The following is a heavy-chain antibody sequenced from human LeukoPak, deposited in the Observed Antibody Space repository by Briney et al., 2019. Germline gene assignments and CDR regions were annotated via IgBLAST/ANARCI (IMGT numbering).Heavy chain of an antibody. J-gene: IGHJ6*02. CDR3: ARENWDPGDYYYYGMDV. CDR2: IYYSGST. Sequence: SETLSLTCTVSGGSINSSSYYWGWIRQPPGKGLEWIGSIYYSGSTYYNPSLKSRVTISVDTSKNQFSLKLSSVTAADTAVYYCARENWDPGDYYYYGMDVWGQGTTVTVSS. V-gene: IGHV4-39*07. CDR1: GGSINSSSYY. D-gene: IGHD7-27*01.